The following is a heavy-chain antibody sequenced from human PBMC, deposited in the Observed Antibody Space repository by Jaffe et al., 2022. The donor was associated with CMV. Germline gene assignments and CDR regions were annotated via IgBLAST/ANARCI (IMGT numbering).Heavy chain of an antibody. CDR2: INPNGSVT. CDR1: GYPFTGYY. Sequence: QMQLVQSGAEVKKPGASVKVSCKASGYPFTGYYIHWVRQAPGQGLEWVGWINPNGSVTNYAQNFQGRVTMTRDTSITTAYMELSRLTSDDTAVYFCTRPTRWLVSVGWYFDLWGRGTLVTVSS. J-gene: IGHJ2*01. D-gene: IGHD6-19*01. CDR3: TRPTRWLVSVGWYFDL. V-gene: IGHV1-2*02.